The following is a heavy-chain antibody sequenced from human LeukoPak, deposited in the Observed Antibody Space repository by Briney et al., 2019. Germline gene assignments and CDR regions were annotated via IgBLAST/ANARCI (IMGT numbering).Heavy chain of an antibody. CDR3: ARTERRGSRNNWFDR. CDR2: ISGANGNT. Sequence: ASVKVSCKTPGYNFRNYGINWVRQAPGQGLEWMGWISGANGNTDYAQNVQGRVTMITDPSTSTAFMELRSLRSDDTAVYYCARTERRGSRNNWFDRWGQGTLVTVSS. D-gene: IGHD2-2*01. CDR1: GYNFRNYG. J-gene: IGHJ5*02. V-gene: IGHV1-18*01.